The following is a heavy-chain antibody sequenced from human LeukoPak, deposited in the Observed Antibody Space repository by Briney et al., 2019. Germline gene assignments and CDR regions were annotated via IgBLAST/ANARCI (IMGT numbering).Heavy chain of an antibody. V-gene: IGHV4-34*01. Sequence: PSETLSLTCAVYGGSFSGYYWSWIRQPPGKGLEWIGEINHSGSTNYNPSLKSRVTISVDTSKNQFPLKLSSVTAADTAVYYCARGRYCSSTSCYLPLDYWGQGTLVTVSS. J-gene: IGHJ4*02. CDR3: ARGRYCSSTSCYLPLDY. D-gene: IGHD2-2*01. CDR2: INHSGST. CDR1: GGSFSGYY.